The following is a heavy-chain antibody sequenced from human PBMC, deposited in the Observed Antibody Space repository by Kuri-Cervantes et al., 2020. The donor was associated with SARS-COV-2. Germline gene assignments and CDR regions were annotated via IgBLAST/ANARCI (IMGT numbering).Heavy chain of an antibody. CDR3: AIGGWGFVGNAFDI. Sequence: GGTLRLTCAASGFTFSSYGMHWVRQAPGKGLEWVAFIRYDGSNKYYADSVKGRFTISRDNSKNTLYLQMNSLRAEDTAVYYCAIGGWGFVGNAFDIWGQGTMVTVSS. J-gene: IGHJ3*02. V-gene: IGHV3-30*02. CDR1: GFTFSSYG. D-gene: IGHD7-27*01. CDR2: IRYDGSNK.